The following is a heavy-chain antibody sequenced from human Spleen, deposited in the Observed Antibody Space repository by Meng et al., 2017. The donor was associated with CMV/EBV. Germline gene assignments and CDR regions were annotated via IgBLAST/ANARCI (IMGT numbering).Heavy chain of an antibody. Sequence: GFTFRIYSMNWVRQAPGKGLEWVSSISKTTSYIYYADSVKGRFTISRDNAKNSLYLQMDSLRAEDTAVYYCAKDGASGSGERGYFDLWGRGTLVTVSS. D-gene: IGHD6-13*01. CDR2: ISKTTSYI. CDR3: AKDGASGSGERGYFDL. CDR1: GFTFRIYS. V-gene: IGHV3-21*01. J-gene: IGHJ2*01.